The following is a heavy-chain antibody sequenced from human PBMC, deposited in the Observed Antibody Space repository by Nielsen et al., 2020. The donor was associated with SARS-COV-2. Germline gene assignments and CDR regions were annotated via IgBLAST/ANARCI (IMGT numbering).Heavy chain of an antibody. V-gene: IGHV1-69*13. D-gene: IGHD3-22*01. CDR1: GGTFSSYA. J-gene: IGHJ5*02. CDR2: IIPIFGTA. Sequence: SVKVSCKASGGTFSSYAISWVRQAPGQGLEWMGGIIPIFGTANYAQKFQGRVTITADESTSTAYMELSSLRSEDTAVYYCARDLGYYYDSSGYRVGWFDPWGQGTLVTVSS. CDR3: ARDLGYYYDSSGYRVGWFDP.